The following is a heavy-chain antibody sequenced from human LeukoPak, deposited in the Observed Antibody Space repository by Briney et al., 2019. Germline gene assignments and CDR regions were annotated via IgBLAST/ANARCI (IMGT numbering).Heavy chain of an antibody. Sequence: SETLSLTCTVSGGSISSSSYYWGWIRQPPGKGLEWIGRIYYSGSTYYNPSLKSRVTISVDTSKNQFSLKLSSVTAADTAVYYCARTTYYDFWSGYRRSYYFDYWGQGTLVTVSS. CDR2: IYYSGST. CDR3: ARTTYYDFWSGYRRSYYFDY. J-gene: IGHJ4*02. D-gene: IGHD3-3*01. CDR1: GGSISSSSYY. V-gene: IGHV4-39*07.